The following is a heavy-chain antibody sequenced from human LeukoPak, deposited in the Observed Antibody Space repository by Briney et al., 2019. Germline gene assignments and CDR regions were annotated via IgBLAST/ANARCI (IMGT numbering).Heavy chain of an antibody. D-gene: IGHD2-15*01. CDR2: INRDGSEK. J-gene: IGHJ4*02. CDR1: GFTFSGYW. Sequence: TGGSLRLSCAGSGFTFSGYWMTWVRQAPGKGLEWVANINRDGSEKYYVDSLKGRFTISRDNAKNSLFLQMNSLRAEDTAVYYCAKEGLGGSFGTVVFDYWGQGTLVTVSS. V-gene: IGHV3-7*01. CDR3: AKEGLGGSFGTVVFDY.